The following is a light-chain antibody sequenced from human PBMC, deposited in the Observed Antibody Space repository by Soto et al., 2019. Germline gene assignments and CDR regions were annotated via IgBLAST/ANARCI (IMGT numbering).Light chain of an antibody. Sequence: DIQMTQSPSSLSASVGDRVTITCRASQSISSYLNWYQQKPGKAPKLLIYAASSLQSGVPSRFSGSGSGTDFTLTISSLQPEEFATYYCQQSYSTPPVTFGGGTQVEIK. V-gene: IGKV1-39*01. CDR2: AAS. J-gene: IGKJ4*01. CDR3: QQSYSTPPVT. CDR1: QSISSY.